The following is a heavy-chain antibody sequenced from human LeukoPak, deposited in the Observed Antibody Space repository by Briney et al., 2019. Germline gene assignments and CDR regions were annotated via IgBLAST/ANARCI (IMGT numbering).Heavy chain of an antibody. CDR2: IYYSGST. J-gene: IGHJ4*02. CDR1: GGSISSGGYY. V-gene: IGHV4-30-2*03. D-gene: IGHD3-10*01. CDR3: ARHLVERYGFGELFN. Sequence: SQTLSLTCTVSGGSISSGGYYWSWIRQHPGKGLEWIGSIYYSGSTYYNTSLKSRVTISVDTSKNQFSLKLSSVTAADTAVYYCARHLVERYGFGELFNWGQGTLVTVSS.